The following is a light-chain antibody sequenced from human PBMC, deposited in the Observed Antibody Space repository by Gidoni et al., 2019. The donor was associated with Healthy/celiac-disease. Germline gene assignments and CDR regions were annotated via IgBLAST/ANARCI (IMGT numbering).Light chain of an antibody. J-gene: IGLJ3*02. Sequence: SYALPQPPSVSVSPGQTARITCSGDALPKQYAYWYQQKPGQAPVLVIYKDSERPSGIPERFSCSSSGTTVTLTISGVQAEDEADYYCQSADSSGTWVFGGGTKLTVL. CDR1: ALPKQY. CDR3: QSADSSGTWV. V-gene: IGLV3-25*03. CDR2: KDS.